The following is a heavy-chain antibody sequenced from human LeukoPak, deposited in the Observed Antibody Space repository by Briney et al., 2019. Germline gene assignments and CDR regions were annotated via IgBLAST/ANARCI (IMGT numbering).Heavy chain of an antibody. Sequence: PSETLSLTCAVYGGSFSGYYWSWIRQPPGKGLEWIGETNHSGSTNYNPSLTSRVTISVDTSKNQFSLKLSSVTAADTAVYYCARGYSSSPPVGYWGQGTLVTVSS. CDR1: GGSFSGYY. CDR2: TNHSGST. J-gene: IGHJ4*02. V-gene: IGHV4-34*01. D-gene: IGHD6-6*01. CDR3: ARGYSSSPPVGY.